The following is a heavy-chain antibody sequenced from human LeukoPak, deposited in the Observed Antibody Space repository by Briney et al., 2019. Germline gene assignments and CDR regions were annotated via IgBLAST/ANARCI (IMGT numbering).Heavy chain of an antibody. Sequence: GGSLRLFCAASGLTFSIFAMIGVPQPPGKGLEWFLNILPSSGEIHYADSVRGRFTISRDNSKSTLSLQMNSLRAEDTAIYYCATYRQVLLPFESWGQGTLVTVSS. CDR3: ATYRQVLLPFES. D-gene: IGHD2-8*02. CDR2: ILPSSGEI. CDR1: GLTFSIFA. V-gene: IGHV3-23*01. J-gene: IGHJ4*02.